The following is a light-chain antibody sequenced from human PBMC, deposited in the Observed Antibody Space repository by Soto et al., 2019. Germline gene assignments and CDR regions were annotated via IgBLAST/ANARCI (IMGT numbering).Light chain of an antibody. V-gene: IGKV3-15*01. CDR1: QSVSSN. CDR2: AAS. J-gene: IGKJ3*01. Sequence: EIVMTQSPATLSVSPGERVTLSCRASQSVSSNLAWYQQKPGQAPRLLIHAASTTATGVPARFSGSGSGTEFTLTISSLQSEDFALYYCQQYNNWPFTFGPGTKVDIE. CDR3: QQYNNWPFT.